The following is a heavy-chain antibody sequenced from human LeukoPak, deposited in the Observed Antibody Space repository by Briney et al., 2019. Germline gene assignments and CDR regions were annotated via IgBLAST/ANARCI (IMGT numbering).Heavy chain of an antibody. CDR1: EVNFSDDE. V-gene: IGHV3-48*03. J-gene: IGHJ3*01. CDR3: ATAGFAL. CDR2: ISSSGTSI. Sequence: AGGSLRLSCGGSEVNFSDDEMNWVRQSPGKGLEWVSCISSSGTSIYYRDSVKGRFIISRDSVSNSLYLQMNTLRVEDTAVYYCATAGFALWGQGTMV.